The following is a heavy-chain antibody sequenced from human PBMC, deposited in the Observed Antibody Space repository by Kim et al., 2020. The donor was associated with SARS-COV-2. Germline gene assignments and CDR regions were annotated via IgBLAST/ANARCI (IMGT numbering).Heavy chain of an antibody. D-gene: IGHD5-12*01. CDR2: IYNGGST. J-gene: IGHJ6*01. CDR1: GFTVSSNY. Sequence: GGSLRLSCAASGFTVSSNYMSWVRQAPGKGLEWVSVIYNGGSTYYDASAKDRFTISRDNSTNTLYLQMNNLRAADTTAVYYSPGNSIPSYQYCYYDMDV. CDR3: SPGNSIPSYQYCYYDMDV. V-gene: IGHV3-53*01.